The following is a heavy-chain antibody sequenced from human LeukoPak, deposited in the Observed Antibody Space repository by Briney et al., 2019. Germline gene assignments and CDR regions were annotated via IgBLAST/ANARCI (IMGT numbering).Heavy chain of an antibody. CDR2: IYYSGST. J-gene: IGHJ4*02. V-gene: IGHV4-59*01. CDR1: GGSIRNYY. Sequence: SETLSLTCTVSGGSIRNYYWSWIRQPLGKGLEWLGYIYYSGSTNYNPSLESRVTMSVDTSKNQFSLKLSSVTAADTAVYYCARSKNFDYWGQGTLVTVSS. CDR3: ARSKNFDY.